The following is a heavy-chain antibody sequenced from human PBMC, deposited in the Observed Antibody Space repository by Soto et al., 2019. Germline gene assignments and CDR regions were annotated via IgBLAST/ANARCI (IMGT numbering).Heavy chain of an antibody. J-gene: IGHJ4*02. Sequence: QVQLAQSGAEVREAGASVKVSCKASGYSFTSLDINWVRQTTGQGLEWMGWMQPSSGRTGYAQKFQGRVTMTRDTSINTAYMELSSLTSDDTAFYYCARGVTAGVDYWGQGTLVTVSS. CDR3: ARGVTAGVDY. CDR1: GYSFTSLD. D-gene: IGHD1-26*01. V-gene: IGHV1-8*01. CDR2: MQPSSGRT.